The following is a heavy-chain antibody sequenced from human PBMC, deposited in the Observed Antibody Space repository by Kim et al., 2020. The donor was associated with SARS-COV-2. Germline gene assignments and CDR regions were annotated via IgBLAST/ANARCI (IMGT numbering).Heavy chain of an antibody. CDR2: IYSGGST. Sequence: GGSLRLSCAASGFTVSSNYMSWVRQAPGKGLEWVSVIYSGGSTYYADSVKGRFTISRDNSKNKLYLQMNSLRAEDTAVYYCARVKGGYYSYGDYWGQGTLVTVSS. V-gene: IGHV3-53*01. D-gene: IGHD3-22*01. CDR3: ARVKGGYYSYGDY. J-gene: IGHJ4*02. CDR1: GFTVSSNY.